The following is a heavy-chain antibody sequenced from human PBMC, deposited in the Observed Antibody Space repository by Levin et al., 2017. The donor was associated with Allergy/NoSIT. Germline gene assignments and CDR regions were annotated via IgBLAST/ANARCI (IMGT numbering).Heavy chain of an antibody. CDR3: AREEGWGYHYGMDV. CDR2: IKQDGSET. J-gene: IGHJ6*02. D-gene: IGHD3-16*02. V-gene: IGHV3-7*01. Sequence: LSLTCAASGFTYTSFWMAWVRQAPGKGLEWVANIKQDGSETYYVDSVKGRFTISRDNAQNSVYLQMNSLSVDDTAVYYCAREEGWGYHYGMDVWGQGTTVTVSS. CDR1: GFTYTSFW.